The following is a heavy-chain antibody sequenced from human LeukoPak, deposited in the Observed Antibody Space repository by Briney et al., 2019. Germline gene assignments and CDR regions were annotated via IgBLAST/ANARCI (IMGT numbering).Heavy chain of an antibody. CDR2: ISSSGSTI. J-gene: IGHJ4*02. D-gene: IGHD3-16*01. Sequence: GGSLRLSCAASGFTFSSYEMNWVRQAPGKGLEWVSYISSSGSTIYYADSVKGRFTISRDNSKNTLFLEMNSLRVEDTAVYYCAKGRGFRVWDPWDNWGQGTLITVSS. CDR1: GFTFSSYE. CDR3: AKGRGFRVWDPWDN. V-gene: IGHV3-48*03.